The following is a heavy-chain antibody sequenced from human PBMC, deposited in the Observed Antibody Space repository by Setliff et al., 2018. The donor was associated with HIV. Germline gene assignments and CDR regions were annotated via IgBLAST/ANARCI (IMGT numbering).Heavy chain of an antibody. CDR2: ISYSGSS. V-gene: IGHV4-30-4*08. Sequence: SETLSLTCTVSGDSISSDDYYWSWIRQPPGKGLEWIGYISYSGSSYYNPSLKSRLTISVDTSKNQFPLKLSSVTAADTAMYYCARGYCSGGSCLPPYYFDFWGRGTLVTVSS. D-gene: IGHD2-15*01. J-gene: IGHJ4*01. CDR1: GDSISSDDYY. CDR3: ARGYCSGGSCLPPYYFDF.